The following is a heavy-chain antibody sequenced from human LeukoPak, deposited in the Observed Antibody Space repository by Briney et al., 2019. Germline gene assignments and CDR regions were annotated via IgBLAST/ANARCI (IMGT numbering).Heavy chain of an antibody. D-gene: IGHD5-12*01. CDR3: ARGESGYTGQGIDY. CDR2: ISGSGGSA. J-gene: IGHJ4*02. Sequence: TGGSLRLSCAASGFTFSSYAMSWVRQAPGKGLEWDSAISGSGGSAYYADSVKGRFTISRDNSKNTLYLQMNSLRAEDTAEYYCARGESGYTGQGIDYWGQGTLVTVSS. CDR1: GFTFSSYA. V-gene: IGHV3-23*01.